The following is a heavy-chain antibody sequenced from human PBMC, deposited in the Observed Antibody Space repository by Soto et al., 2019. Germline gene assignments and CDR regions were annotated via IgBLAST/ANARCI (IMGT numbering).Heavy chain of an antibody. D-gene: IGHD3-22*01. V-gene: IGHV5-51*01. CDR1: GYSFFSHC. J-gene: IGHJ4*02. CDR3: ARRPWLSGYYDY. Sequence: GESLRNCCKVSGYSFFSHCIVCVLQMPGKGLEWVGIIYPADSETRYSPSFQGQVTISVDKPINTAYLQWSSLKASDTAMYYCARRPWLSGYYDYWGQGTMVTGSS. CDR2: IYPADSET.